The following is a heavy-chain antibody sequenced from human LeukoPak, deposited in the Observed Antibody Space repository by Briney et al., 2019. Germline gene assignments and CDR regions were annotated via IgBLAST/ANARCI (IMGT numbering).Heavy chain of an antibody. J-gene: IGHJ4*02. Sequence: SETLSLTCAVYGGSFSGYYWSWIRQPPGKGLEWIGEINHSGSTNYNPSLKSRATISVDTSKNQFSLKLSSVTAADTAVYYCARVFYLGYYYDSSGIDYWGQGTLVTVSS. CDR2: INHSGST. CDR3: ARVFYLGYYYDSSGIDY. CDR1: GGSFSGYY. V-gene: IGHV4-34*01. D-gene: IGHD3-22*01.